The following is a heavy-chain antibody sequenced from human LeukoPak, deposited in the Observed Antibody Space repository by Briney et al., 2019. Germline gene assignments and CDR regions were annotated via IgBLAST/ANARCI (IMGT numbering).Heavy chain of an antibody. V-gene: IGHV1-58*01. J-gene: IGHJ3*01. D-gene: IGHD3-22*01. CDR1: GFTFTSSA. Sequence: GASVKVSCKASGFTFTSSAVQWVRQARGQRLEWIGWIVVGSGHTNYAQKFQERVTITRDMSTSLVYMELSSLRSEDTAVYYCAAEAAYYYDSRDALDVWGQGTMVTVSS. CDR2: IVVGSGHT. CDR3: AAEAAYYYDSRDALDV.